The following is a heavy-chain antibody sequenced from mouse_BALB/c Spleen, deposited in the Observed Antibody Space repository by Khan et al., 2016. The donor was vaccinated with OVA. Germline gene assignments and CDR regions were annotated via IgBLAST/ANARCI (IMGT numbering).Heavy chain of an antibody. D-gene: IGHD1-1*01. V-gene: IGHV1-7*01. CDR3: ARRGLRWDFDY. CDR2: INPSTGYT. CDR1: GYTFINYW. J-gene: IGHJ2*01. Sequence: QIQLVQSGAELAKPGASVKMSCKASGYTFINYWIPGVQQRPGQGLEWIGYINPSTGYTEYNQNFKDKATLTADKSSSTAYMQLSSLTSEDSAVYYCARRGLRWDFDYWGQGTTLTVSS.